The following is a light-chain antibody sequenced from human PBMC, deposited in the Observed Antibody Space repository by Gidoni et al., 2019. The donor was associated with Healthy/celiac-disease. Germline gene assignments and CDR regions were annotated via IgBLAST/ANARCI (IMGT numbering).Light chain of an antibody. CDR3: QSYDSSNVV. V-gene: IGLV6-57*04. CDR2: EDN. Sequence: NFMLPQQHSVSESPGKTVTTSCTRSRGSIASNYVQWYQQRPGSAPTTVIYEDNQRPSGVPDRFSGSIDSSSNSASLTISGLKTEDEADYYCQSYDSSNVVFGGGTKLTVL. J-gene: IGLJ2*01. CDR1: RGSIASNY.